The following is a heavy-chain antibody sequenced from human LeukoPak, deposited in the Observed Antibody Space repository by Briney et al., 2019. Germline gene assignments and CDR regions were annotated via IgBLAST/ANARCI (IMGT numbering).Heavy chain of an antibody. J-gene: IGHJ6*03. V-gene: IGHV1-2*02. Sequence: ASVKVSCKASGYTFTGYYMHWVRQAPGQGLEWMGWINPNSGGTNYAQKFQGRVTMTRDTSISTAYMELSRLRSDDTAVYYCARGGSSIAARALDYYYYYMDVWGKGTTVTVSS. CDR1: GYTFTGYY. CDR2: INPNSGGT. CDR3: ARGGSSIAARALDYYYYYMDV. D-gene: IGHD6-6*01.